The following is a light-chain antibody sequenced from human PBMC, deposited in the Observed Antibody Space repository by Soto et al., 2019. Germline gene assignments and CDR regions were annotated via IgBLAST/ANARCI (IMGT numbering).Light chain of an antibody. CDR3: QQYHNWPPLT. J-gene: IGKJ4*01. CDR1: QGVSSN. V-gene: IGKV3-15*01. CDR2: GAS. Sequence: EIVMTQSPATLSVSPGERATLSCRASQGVSSNLAWYQQKPGXAPRLLIYGASTRATGIPARFSGSGSGTEFTLTISSLQSEDFAVYYCQQYHNWPPLTFGGGTKVDIK.